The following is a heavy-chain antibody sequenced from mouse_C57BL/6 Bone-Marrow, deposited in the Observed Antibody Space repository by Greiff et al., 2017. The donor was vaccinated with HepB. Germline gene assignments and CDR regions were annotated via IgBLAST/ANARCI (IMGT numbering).Heavy chain of an antibody. CDR2: ISDGGSYT. V-gene: IGHV5-4*01. Sequence: EVKVVESGGGLVKPGGSLKLSCAASGFTFSSYAMSWVRQTPEKRLEWVATISDGGSYTYYPDNVKGRFTISRDNAKNNLYLQMSHLKSEDTAMYYCARDPLGAWFAYWGQGTLVTVSA. CDR3: ARDPLGAWFAY. J-gene: IGHJ3*01. D-gene: IGHD4-1*01. CDR1: GFTFSSYA.